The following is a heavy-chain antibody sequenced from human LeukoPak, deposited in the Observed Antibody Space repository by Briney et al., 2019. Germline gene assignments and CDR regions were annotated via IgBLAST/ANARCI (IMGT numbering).Heavy chain of an antibody. CDR1: GGSISSSSYY. CDR2: IYYSGST. V-gene: IGHV4-39*07. D-gene: IGHD3-22*01. J-gene: IGHJ4*02. Sequence: SETLSLTCTVSGGSISSSSYYWGWIRQPPGKGLEWIGSIYYSGSTYYNPSLKSRVTISVDTSKNQFSLKLSSVTAVDTAVYYCARSPLPITMIVVALFDYWGQGTLVTVSS. CDR3: ARSPLPITMIVVALFDY.